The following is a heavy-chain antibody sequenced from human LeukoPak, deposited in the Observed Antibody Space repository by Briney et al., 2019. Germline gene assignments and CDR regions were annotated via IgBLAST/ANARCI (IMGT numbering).Heavy chain of an antibody. CDR3: ARALSHCLDY. Sequence: PGGSLRLSCVVSGFNFSNYWMNWVRQAPGKGLEWVANIKHDGSEKYYVDSVKGRFSIPRDNAKKSLYLQMNSLRAGDTAVYYCARALSHCLDYWGQGTLVTVSS. CDR2: IKHDGSEK. V-gene: IGHV3-7*01. D-gene: IGHD3-16*01. CDR1: GFNFSNYW. J-gene: IGHJ4*02.